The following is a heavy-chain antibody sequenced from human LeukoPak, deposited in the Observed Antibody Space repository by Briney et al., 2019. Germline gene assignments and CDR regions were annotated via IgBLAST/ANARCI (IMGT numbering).Heavy chain of an antibody. CDR3: ARLISGSSGYYHYYYYYYYMDV. CDR2: IYHSGST. D-gene: IGHD3-22*01. V-gene: IGHV4-38-2*01. CDR1: GYSIGSGYY. J-gene: IGHJ6*03. Sequence: SETLSLTXAVSGYSIGSGYYWGWIRQPPGKGLERIGSIYHSGSTYYNPSLKSRVTISVDTSKNQFSLKLSSVTAADTAVYYCARLISGSSGYYHYYYYYYYMDVWGKGTTVTVSS.